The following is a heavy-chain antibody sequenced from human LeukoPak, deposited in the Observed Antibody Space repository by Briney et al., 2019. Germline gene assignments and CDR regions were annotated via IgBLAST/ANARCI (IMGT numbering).Heavy chain of an antibody. CDR3: ASEQYYYDSSGYYGGF. CDR2: INSDGSST. Sequence: PGGSLRLSCAASGFTFSSYWMHWARQAPGKGLVWVSRINSDGSSTSYADSVKGRFTISRDNAKNTLYLQMNSLRAEDTAVYYCASEQYYYDSSGYYGGFGGQGTLVTVSS. V-gene: IGHV3-74*01. D-gene: IGHD3-22*01. CDR1: GFTFSSYW. J-gene: IGHJ4*02.